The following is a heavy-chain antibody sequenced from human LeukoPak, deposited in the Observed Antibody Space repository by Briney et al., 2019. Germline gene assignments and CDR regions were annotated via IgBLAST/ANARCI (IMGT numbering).Heavy chain of an antibody. CDR3: VRQPDIVVVVAAFSFDY. CDR2: IYYSGST. CDR1: GGSISSSSYY. D-gene: IGHD2-15*01. J-gene: IGHJ4*02. Sequence: PSETLSLTCTVSGGSISSSSYYWGWIRQPPGKGLEWIGSIYYSGSTYYDPSLKSRVTISVDTSKNQFSLKLSSVTAADTAVYYCVRQPDIVVVVAAFSFDYWGQGTLVTVSS. V-gene: IGHV4-39*01.